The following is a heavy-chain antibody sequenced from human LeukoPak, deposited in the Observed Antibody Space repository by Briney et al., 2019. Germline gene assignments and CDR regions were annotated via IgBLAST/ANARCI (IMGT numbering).Heavy chain of an antibody. J-gene: IGHJ6*02. CDR2: IYYSGST. Sequence: PSETLSLTCTVSGGSISRSSYYWGWIRQPPGKGLEWIGSIYYSGSTYYNPSLKSRVTISVDTSENQFSLRLTSVTAADTALYFCTRRGSGNGGTYAGMDVWGPGTSVTVSS. CDR1: GGSISRSSYY. V-gene: IGHV4-39*01. D-gene: IGHD1-26*01. CDR3: TRRGSGNGGTYAGMDV.